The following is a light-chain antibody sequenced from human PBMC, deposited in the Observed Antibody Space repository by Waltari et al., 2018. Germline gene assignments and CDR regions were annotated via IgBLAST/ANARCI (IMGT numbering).Light chain of an antibody. Sequence: QSVLTQHPSASGTPGQRVTISCSGSNSNIGRNAVNWYQQLPETAPKLLIYTDNQRPSGVPDRFSGSKSGTSASLAISGLQSEDEADYHCATWDDSLNGWVFGGGTKVTVL. J-gene: IGLJ3*02. CDR2: TDN. CDR3: ATWDDSLNGWV. CDR1: NSNIGRNA. V-gene: IGLV1-44*01.